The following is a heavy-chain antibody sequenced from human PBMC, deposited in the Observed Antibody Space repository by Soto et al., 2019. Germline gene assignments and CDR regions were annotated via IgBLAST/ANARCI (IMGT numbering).Heavy chain of an antibody. CDR2: IYYSGST. J-gene: IGHJ6*02. V-gene: IGHV4-59*01. CDR3: ARDSAFGPYYGYGMDV. D-gene: IGHD3-16*01. Sequence: SETLSLTCTVSGGSISSYYWSWIRQPPGKGLEWIGYIYYSGSTNYNPSLKSRVTISVDTSKNQFSLKLSSVTAADTAVYYCARDSAFGPYYGYGMDVWGQGTTVTVSS. CDR1: GGSISSYY.